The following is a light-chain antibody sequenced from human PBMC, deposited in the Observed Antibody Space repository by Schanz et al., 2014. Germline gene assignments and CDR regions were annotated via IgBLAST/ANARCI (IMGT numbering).Light chain of an antibody. J-gene: IGKJ4*01. V-gene: IGKV3-11*01. Sequence: EIVLTQSPATLSLSPGERATLSCRASQSVDISLAWYQHKPGQSPRVLIYDASKRATGIPARFSGSGSGTDFTLTISSLQAEDVAVYYCQQYFSDPVTFGGGTKVEIK. CDR3: QQYFSDPVT. CDR2: DAS. CDR1: QSVDIS.